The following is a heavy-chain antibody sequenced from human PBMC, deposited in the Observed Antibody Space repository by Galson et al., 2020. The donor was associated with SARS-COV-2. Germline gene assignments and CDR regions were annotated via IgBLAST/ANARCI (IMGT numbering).Heavy chain of an antibody. CDR1: GYTFTSYA. CDR3: ARTVRGSYGYYYGMDV. Sequence: ASVKVSCKASGYTFTSYAMHWVRQAPGQRLEWMGWINAGNGNTKYSQKFQGRVTITRDTSASTAYMELSSLRSEDTAVYYCARTVRGSYGYYYGMDVWGQGTTVTVSS. CDR2: INAGNGNT. D-gene: IGHD1-26*01. J-gene: IGHJ6*02. V-gene: IGHV1-3*01.